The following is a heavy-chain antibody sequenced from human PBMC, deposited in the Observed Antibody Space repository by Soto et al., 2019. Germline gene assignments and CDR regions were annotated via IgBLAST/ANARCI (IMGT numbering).Heavy chain of an antibody. Sequence: SETLSLTCTVSGGSISSSSYYWGWIRQPPGKGLEWIGSIYYSGSTYYNPSLKSRVTISVDTSKNQFSLKLSSVTAADTAVYYCARHTKEQAGTDWFDPWGQGTLVTVSS. D-gene: IGHD6-13*01. CDR2: IYYSGST. J-gene: IGHJ5*02. V-gene: IGHV4-39*01. CDR1: GGSISSSSYY. CDR3: ARHTKEQAGTDWFDP.